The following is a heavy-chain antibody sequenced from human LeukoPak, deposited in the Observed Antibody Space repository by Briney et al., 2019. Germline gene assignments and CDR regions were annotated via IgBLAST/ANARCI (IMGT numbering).Heavy chain of an antibody. CDR3: AKDQKSIAATGYDY. J-gene: IGHJ4*02. CDR2: ISGSGGSR. Sequence: QPGGSLRLSCAASGFTFANYAMSWVRQGPGKGVEWVSTISGSGGSRYYAVSVKGRFTISRDNSKNTLFLQMNMLRADDTAVYFCAKDQKSIAATGYDYWGQGTLVTVSS. CDR1: GFTFANYA. V-gene: IGHV3-23*01. D-gene: IGHD6-13*01.